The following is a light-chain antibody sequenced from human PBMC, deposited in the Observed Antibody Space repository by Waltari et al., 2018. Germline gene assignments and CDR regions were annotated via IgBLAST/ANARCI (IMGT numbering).Light chain of an antibody. V-gene: IGLV2-8*01. CDR1: NSDVGRYDS. Sequence: QSALTQPPSASGPPGQSVTISCTGTNSDVGRYDSVPWYQQHPGEVPRLMIYDVTMRPSGVPDRFSGSKSGNTASLTVSGLQAEDEADYYCCSYAANNNMIFGAGTKLTV. CDR2: DVT. CDR3: CSYAANNNMI. J-gene: IGLJ2*01.